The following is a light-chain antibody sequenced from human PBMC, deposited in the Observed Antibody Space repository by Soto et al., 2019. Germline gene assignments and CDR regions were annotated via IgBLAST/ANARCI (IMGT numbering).Light chain of an antibody. V-gene: IGKV1-12*01. CDR3: QQTNSFPLT. Sequence: DIKMTRFPFSVSPSVGNRVTITCRASRVFSSGLAWYQQKPGKAPKLLIYAASSLQSGVPSRFSGSGSGTDFTLTISSLQPEDFATYYCQQTNSFPLTFGGGTKVEIK. CDR1: RVFSSG. J-gene: IGKJ4*01. CDR2: AAS.